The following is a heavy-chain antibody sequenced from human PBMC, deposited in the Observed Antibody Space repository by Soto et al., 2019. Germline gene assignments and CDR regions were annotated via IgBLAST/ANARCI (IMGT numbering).Heavy chain of an antibody. J-gene: IGHJ4*02. CDR1: VFAFISYS. CDR3: ARGGYSPSEDDY. V-gene: IGHV3-21*01. D-gene: IGHD2-2*02. Sequence: VVSLVLGCASSVFAFISYSMDLVRQAQGKGLEWVSSISSSSIYIYYADSVKGRFTISRDNAKNSLYLQMNSLRAEETAVYYCARGGYSPSEDDYWGQGTLVTVSS. CDR2: ISSSSIYI.